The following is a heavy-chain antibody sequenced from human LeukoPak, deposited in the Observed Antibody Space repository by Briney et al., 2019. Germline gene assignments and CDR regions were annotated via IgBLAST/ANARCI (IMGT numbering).Heavy chain of an antibody. D-gene: IGHD3-22*01. Sequence: GGSLRLSCATSGFTLSSYNMNWVRQAPGKGLEWVSSISIGNTYIYYADSVKGRFTISRDNAKNSLYLQLNSLRAEDTAVYYCAGSDTIGYLPREWDYWYFDRWGRGTLVTVSS. CDR3: AGSDTIGYLPREWDYWYFDR. CDR1: GFTLSSYN. J-gene: IGHJ2*01. V-gene: IGHV3-21*03. CDR2: ISIGNTYI.